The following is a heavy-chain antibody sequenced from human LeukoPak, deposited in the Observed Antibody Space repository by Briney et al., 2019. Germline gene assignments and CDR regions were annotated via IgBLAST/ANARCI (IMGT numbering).Heavy chain of an antibody. J-gene: IGHJ3*02. CDR3: ARDAGLDAFDI. V-gene: IGHV3-48*04. D-gene: IGHD6-13*01. Sequence: GGSLRLSCAASGFTFSSYSMNWVRQAPGKGLEWVSYISSSSSTIYYADSVKGRFTISRDNAKNSLYLQMNSLRAGDTAVYYCARDAGLDAFDIWGQGTMVTVSS. CDR2: ISSSSSTI. CDR1: GFTFSSYS.